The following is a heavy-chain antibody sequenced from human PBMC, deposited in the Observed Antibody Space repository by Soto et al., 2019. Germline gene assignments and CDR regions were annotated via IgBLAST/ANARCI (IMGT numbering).Heavy chain of an antibody. Sequence: EVQLVESGGGLVQPGGSLRLSCAASGFTFSRDWMHWVRQAPGKGLVWVSRVNSDGSTINYADSVKGRFTTSRDNAKNTLYLQMNSLRVDDTAKYYCVRWPEYWGQGTLVTVSS. CDR2: VNSDGSTI. CDR1: GFTFSRDW. V-gene: IGHV3-74*01. CDR3: VRWPEY. D-gene: IGHD2-15*01. J-gene: IGHJ4*01.